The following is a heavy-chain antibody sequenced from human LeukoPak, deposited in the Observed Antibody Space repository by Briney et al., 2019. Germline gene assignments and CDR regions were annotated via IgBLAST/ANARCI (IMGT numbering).Heavy chain of an antibody. D-gene: IGHD3-16*01. CDR1: GFTFSSYS. CDR3: ARDIISLGAFDY. V-gene: IGHV3-21*01. J-gene: IGHJ4*02. Sequence: GGSLRLSCAASGFTFSSYSMNWVRQAPGKGLEGASSISSSSSYIYYADSVKGRFTISRDNAKNSLYLQMNSLRAEDTAVYYCARDIISLGAFDYWGQGTLVTVSS. CDR2: ISSSSSYI.